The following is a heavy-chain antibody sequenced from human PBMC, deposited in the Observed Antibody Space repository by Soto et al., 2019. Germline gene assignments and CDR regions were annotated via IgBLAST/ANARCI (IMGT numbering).Heavy chain of an antibody. Sequence: PGGSLRLSCAASGFTFSSYEMNWVRQAPGKGLEWVSYISSSGSTIYYADSVKGRFTISRDNAKNSLYLQMNSLRAEDTAVYYCARDRNLISITGNSEYYYGMDVWGQGTTVTVSS. J-gene: IGHJ6*02. D-gene: IGHD1-20*01. V-gene: IGHV3-48*03. CDR3: ARDRNLISITGNSEYYYGMDV. CDR1: GFTFSSYE. CDR2: ISSSGSTI.